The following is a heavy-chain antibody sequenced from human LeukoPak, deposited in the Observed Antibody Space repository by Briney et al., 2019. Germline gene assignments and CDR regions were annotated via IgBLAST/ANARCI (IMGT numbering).Heavy chain of an antibody. D-gene: IGHD2-15*01. J-gene: IGHJ4*02. V-gene: IGHV3-21*01. CDR1: GFTFSSYS. CDR3: AKDRRGGGDY. Sequence: GGSLRLSCAASGFTFSSYSMNWVRQAPGKGLEWVSSISSSSSYIYYADSVKGRFTISRDNSKNTLYLQMNSLRAEDTAVYYCAKDRRGGGDYWGQGTLVTVSS. CDR2: ISSSSSYI.